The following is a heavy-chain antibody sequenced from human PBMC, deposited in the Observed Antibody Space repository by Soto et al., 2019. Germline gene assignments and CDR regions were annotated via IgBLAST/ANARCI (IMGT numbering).Heavy chain of an antibody. Sequence: SETLSLTCTVSGGSVSSGSYYWSWIRQPPGKGLEWIGYIYYSGSTNYNTSLKSRVTISVDTSKNQFSLKLSSVTAADTAVYYCARDFVGFGELLGVVAETNYGMDVWGQGTTVTVSS. CDR3: ARDFVGFGELLGVVAETNYGMDV. CDR1: GGSVSSGSYY. J-gene: IGHJ6*02. CDR2: IYYSGST. D-gene: IGHD3-10*01. V-gene: IGHV4-61*01.